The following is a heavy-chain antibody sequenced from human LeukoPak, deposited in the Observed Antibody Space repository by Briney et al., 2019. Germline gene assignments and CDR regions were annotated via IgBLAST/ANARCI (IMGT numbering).Heavy chain of an antibody. CDR3: AIVEMATIGYAFDI. CDR1: GGTFSSYA. V-gene: IGHV1-69*01. D-gene: IGHD5-24*01. J-gene: IGHJ3*02. Sequence: GSSVKVSCKASGGTFSSYAISWVRQAPGQGLEWVGGIIPIFSTANYAQKFQGRVTITADESTSTAYMELSSLRSEDTAVYYCAIVEMATIGYAFDIWGQGTMVTVSS. CDR2: IIPIFSTA.